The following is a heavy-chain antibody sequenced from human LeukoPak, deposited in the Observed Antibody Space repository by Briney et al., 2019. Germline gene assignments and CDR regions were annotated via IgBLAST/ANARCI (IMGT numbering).Heavy chain of an antibody. J-gene: IGHJ4*02. D-gene: IGHD3-22*01. CDR1: GFSLSSCG. V-gene: IGHV3-30*03. Sequence: GGSLRLSCVASGFSLSSCGMHWVRQAPGKGLEWVTNISHDGINKHYVDSVRGRFTISRDNSKNTLFLQMNSLTAEDTAVYYCVNGVATYESISGYFDYWGQGTLVTVSS. CDR3: VNGVATYESISGYFDY. CDR2: ISHDGINK.